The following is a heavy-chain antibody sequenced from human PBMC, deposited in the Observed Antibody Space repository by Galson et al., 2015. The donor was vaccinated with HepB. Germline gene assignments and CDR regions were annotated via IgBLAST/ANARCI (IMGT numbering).Heavy chain of an antibody. J-gene: IGHJ4*02. D-gene: IGHD2-2*02. V-gene: IGHV3-74*01. CDR3: AREVPAAISVYYYDY. Sequence: SLRLSCAASGFSFRSSWMHWVRQAPGKGLVWVSRINGDGTNTAYADSVKGRFTISRDNAKNTLYLQMDSLRAEDTAVYFCAREVPAAISVYYYDYWGQGTLVTVSP. CDR1: GFSFRSSW. CDR2: INGDGTNT.